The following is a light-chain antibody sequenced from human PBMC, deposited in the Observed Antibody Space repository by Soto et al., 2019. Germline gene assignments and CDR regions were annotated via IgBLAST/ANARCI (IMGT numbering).Light chain of an antibody. CDR1: QSFTSNY. CDR2: GAS. CDR3: HQYGSSPRT. J-gene: IGKJ1*01. V-gene: IGKV3-20*01. Sequence: EIVLTQSPGTLSLSPGERATLSCGASQSFTSNYLAWYQQKPGQAPRLLIYGASTRATGIPDGFSGSGSGTDFTLTISRLEPEDFAVYYCHQYGSSPRTFGQGTKVEIK.